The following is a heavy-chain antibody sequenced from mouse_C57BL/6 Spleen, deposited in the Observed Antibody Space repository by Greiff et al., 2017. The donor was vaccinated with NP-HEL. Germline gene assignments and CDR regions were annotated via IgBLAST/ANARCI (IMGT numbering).Heavy chain of an antibody. D-gene: IGHD2-3*01. Sequence: QVQLQQPGAELVKPGASVKVSCKASGYTFTSYWMHWVKQRPGQGLEWIGRIHPSDSDTNSNQKFKGKATLTVDKSSSTAYMQLSSLTSEDSAVYYCFYDGYHYYAMDYWGQGTSVTVSS. CDR2: IHPSDSDT. CDR1: GYTFTSYW. CDR3: FYDGYHYYAMDY. J-gene: IGHJ4*01. V-gene: IGHV1-74*01.